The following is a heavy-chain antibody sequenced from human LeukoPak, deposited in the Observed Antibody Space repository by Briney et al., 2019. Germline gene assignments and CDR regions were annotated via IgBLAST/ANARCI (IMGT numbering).Heavy chain of an antibody. CDR2: IYYSGYT. J-gene: IGHJ3*02. D-gene: IGHD2-21*02. V-gene: IGHV4-61*10. CDR3: ASVVVTAVSHAFDI. Sequence: SQTLSLACTVSGGSISSGSYYWSWIRQPAGKGLEWIGYIYYSGYTNYNPSLKSRVTISVDTSKNQFSLKLSSVTAADTAVYYCASVVVTAVSHAFDIWGQGTMVTVSS. CDR1: GGSISSGSYY.